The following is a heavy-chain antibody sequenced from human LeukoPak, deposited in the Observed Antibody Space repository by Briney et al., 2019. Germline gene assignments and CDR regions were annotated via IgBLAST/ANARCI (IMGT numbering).Heavy chain of an antibody. CDR1: GGSFSGYY. Sequence: SETLSLTCAVYGGSFSGYYWSWIRQPPGKGLEWIGEINHSGSTNYNPSLKSRVTISVDTSKNQFSLKLSSVTAADTAVYYCARDFMVRGVQGHWGQGTLVTVSS. D-gene: IGHD3-10*01. CDR2: INHSGST. CDR3: ARDFMVRGVQGH. J-gene: IGHJ4*02. V-gene: IGHV4-34*01.